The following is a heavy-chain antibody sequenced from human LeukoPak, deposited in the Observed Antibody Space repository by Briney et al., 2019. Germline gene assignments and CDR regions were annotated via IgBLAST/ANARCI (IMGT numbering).Heavy chain of an antibody. CDR2: INLSGST. D-gene: IGHD6-19*01. CDR1: GGSFSGYY. Sequence: SETLSHTCAVYGGSFSGYYWSWIRQPPGKGLAWIGEINLSGSTNYNPSLKSRVTISVATSKNQFSLKLSSVTAADTDVYYCARAIAVAGLLYYFDYWGQGTLVTVSS. CDR3: ARAIAVAGLLYYFDY. J-gene: IGHJ4*02. V-gene: IGHV4-34*01.